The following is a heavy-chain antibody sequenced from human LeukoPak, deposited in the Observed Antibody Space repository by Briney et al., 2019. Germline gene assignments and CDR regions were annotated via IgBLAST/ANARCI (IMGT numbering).Heavy chain of an antibody. Sequence: GGSLRLSCAASGFTVSSNYMSWVRQAPGKGLEWVSVIYSGGSTYYADSVKGRFTISRDNSKNTLYLQMNSPGAEDTAVYYCARDSRVAGTSKLTDYWGQGTLVTVSS. CDR3: ARDSRVAGTSKLTDY. V-gene: IGHV3-66*01. J-gene: IGHJ4*02. CDR2: IYSGGST. CDR1: GFTVSSNY. D-gene: IGHD6-19*01.